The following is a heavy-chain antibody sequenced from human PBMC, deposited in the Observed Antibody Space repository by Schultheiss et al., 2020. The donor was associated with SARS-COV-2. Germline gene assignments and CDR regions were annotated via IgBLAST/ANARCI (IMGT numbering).Heavy chain of an antibody. J-gene: IGHJ4*02. V-gene: IGHV3-30*03. CDR1: GFTFSSYG. CDR3: ARHARNPYQLLPGGFDY. CDR2: ISYDGSNK. Sequence: GGSLRLSCAASGFTFSSYGMHWVRQAPGKGLEWVAVISYDGSNKYYADSVKGRFTISRDNSKNTLYLQMNSLRAEDTAVYYCARHARNPYQLLPGGFDYWGQGTLVTVSS. D-gene: IGHD2-2*01.